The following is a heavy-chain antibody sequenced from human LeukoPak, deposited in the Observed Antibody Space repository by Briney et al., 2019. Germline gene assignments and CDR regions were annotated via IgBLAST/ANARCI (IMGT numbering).Heavy chain of an antibody. D-gene: IGHD3-10*01. CDR2: ISGSGGST. Sequence: GGSLRLSCAASGFTFSSYAMSWVRQAPGKGLEWVSAISGSGGSTYYADSVKGRFTVSRDNSKNTLYLQMNSLRAEDTAVYYCAKSGLRFGEVWFDPWGQGTLVTVSS. CDR3: AKSGLRFGEVWFDP. J-gene: IGHJ5*02. V-gene: IGHV3-23*01. CDR1: GFTFSSYA.